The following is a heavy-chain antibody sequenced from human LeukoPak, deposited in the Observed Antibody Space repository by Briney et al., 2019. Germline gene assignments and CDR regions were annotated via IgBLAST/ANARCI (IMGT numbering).Heavy chain of an antibody. CDR3: ARDGKYGIAVKLDY. D-gene: IGHD6-19*01. Sequence: GGSLRLSCAASGFTFSNYYMSWIRQAPGKGLVWVSYISSRSSNKYYADSVKGRFTISRDNAKNSLFLQMNSLRAEDTAVYYCARDGKYGIAVKLDYWGQGTLVTVSS. V-gene: IGHV3-11*04. CDR1: GFTFSNYY. J-gene: IGHJ4*02. CDR2: ISSRSSNK.